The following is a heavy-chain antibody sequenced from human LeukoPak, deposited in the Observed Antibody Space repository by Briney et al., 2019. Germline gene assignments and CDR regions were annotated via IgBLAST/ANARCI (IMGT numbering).Heavy chain of an antibody. CDR2: ISRSSSTI. CDR3: ARDLGLPDS. J-gene: IGHJ5*01. CDR1: GFTFSSYS. Sequence: QPGGSLRLSCAAAGFTFSSYSMNWVRQAPGKGLEWISYISRSSSTIYHADSVKGRFTISRDNANNSLDLQMNSLVAEDTAVYYWARDLGLPDSWGQGTLVTVSS. V-gene: IGHV3-48*01.